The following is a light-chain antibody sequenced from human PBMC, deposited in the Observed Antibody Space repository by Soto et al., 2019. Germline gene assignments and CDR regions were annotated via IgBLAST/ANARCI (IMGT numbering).Light chain of an antibody. J-gene: IGKJ4*01. CDR1: QSVGTY. Sequence: EIVLTQSPATLSLSPGERATLSCRASQSVGTYLVWYQQKPGQAPRVFIYDASNRATGIPVRFSGSGSGTDFTLTISSLEPEDSAVYYCQQRNNWPLTFGGGTKVEIK. CDR3: QQRNNWPLT. V-gene: IGKV3-11*01. CDR2: DAS.